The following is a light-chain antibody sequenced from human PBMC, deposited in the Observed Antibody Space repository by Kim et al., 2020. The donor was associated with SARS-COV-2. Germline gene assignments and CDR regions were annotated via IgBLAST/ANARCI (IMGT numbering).Light chain of an antibody. J-gene: IGKJ4*01. V-gene: IGKV3-11*01. Sequence: SVTPGERATRSCRASQSVSSYLAWYQQKPGQAPRLLIYDAANRATGIPARFSGSGSGTDFTLTISSLEPEDFAVYYCQQRSNWLTFGGGTKVDIK. CDR2: DAA. CDR1: QSVSSY. CDR3: QQRSNWLT.